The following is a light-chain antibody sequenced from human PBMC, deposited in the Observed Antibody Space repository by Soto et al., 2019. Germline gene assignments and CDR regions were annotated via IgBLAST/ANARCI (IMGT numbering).Light chain of an antibody. CDR2: GAS. V-gene: IGKV1-9*01. CDR1: QGISDY. CDR3: QQFNDYPRT. Sequence: DIQLTQSPSFLSASVGDRVTISCRASQGISDYLAWYQQKPGKAPKLLIYGASTLQSGVPSRFSGSASGTEFTLTISSLQPEDFATYFCQQFNDYPRTFGGGTKLEIK. J-gene: IGKJ4*01.